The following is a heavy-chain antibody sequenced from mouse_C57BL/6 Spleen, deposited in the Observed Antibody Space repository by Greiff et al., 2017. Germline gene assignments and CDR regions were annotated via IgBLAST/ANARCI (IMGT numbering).Heavy chain of an antibody. V-gene: IGHV1-5*01. D-gene: IGHD1-1*01. CDR1: GYTFTSYW. CDR3: TRGLFSYYGNFDY. J-gene: IGHJ2*01. Sequence: EVQLQQSGTVLARPGASVKMSCKTSGYTFTSYWMHWVKRRSGQGLEWIGAIYPGNSDTSYNQKFKGKAKLTAVTSASTAYMELSSLTNEDSAVYYCTRGLFSYYGNFDYWGQGTTLTVSS. CDR2: IYPGNSDT.